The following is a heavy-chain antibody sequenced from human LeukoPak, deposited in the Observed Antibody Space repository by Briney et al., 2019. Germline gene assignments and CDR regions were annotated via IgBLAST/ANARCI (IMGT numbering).Heavy chain of an antibody. CDR3: ASSSWYALDY. CDR2: ISSSGSTM. D-gene: IGHD6-13*01. CDR1: GFTFSSYE. Sequence: GGSLRLSCAASGFTFSSYEMNWVRQAPGKGLEWISYISSSGSTMYYADSVKGRLTISRDNAKNSLYLQMNSLRAEDTAIYYCASSSWYALDYWGQGTLVTVSS. V-gene: IGHV3-48*03. J-gene: IGHJ4*02.